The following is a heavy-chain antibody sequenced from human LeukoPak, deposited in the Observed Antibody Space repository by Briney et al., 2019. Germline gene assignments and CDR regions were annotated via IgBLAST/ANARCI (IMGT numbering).Heavy chain of an antibody. CDR3: ARAIRYYYYYGMDV. Sequence: SETLSLTCTVSGGSISTYLWSWIRQPAGKGLEWIGRIHSSGSTTYSPSLKSRVTISVDTSKNQFSLKLSSVTAADTAVYYCARAIRYYYYYGMDVWGQGTTVTVSS. CDR1: GGSISTYL. V-gene: IGHV4-4*07. J-gene: IGHJ6*02. CDR2: IHSSGST.